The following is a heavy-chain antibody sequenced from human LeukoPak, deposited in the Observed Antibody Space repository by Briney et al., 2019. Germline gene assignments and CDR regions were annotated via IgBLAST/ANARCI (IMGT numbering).Heavy chain of an antibody. CDR3: ARVYYDSSGYSPIDY. V-gene: IGHV4-34*01. J-gene: IGHJ4*02. CDR1: GGSFSGYY. D-gene: IGHD3-22*01. Sequence: KSSETLSLTCAVYGGSFSGYYWSWIRQPPGKGLEWIGEINHSGSTNYNPSLKSRVTISVDTSKNQFSLKLSSVTAADTAVYYCARVYYDSSGYSPIDYWGQGTLVTVSS. CDR2: INHSGST.